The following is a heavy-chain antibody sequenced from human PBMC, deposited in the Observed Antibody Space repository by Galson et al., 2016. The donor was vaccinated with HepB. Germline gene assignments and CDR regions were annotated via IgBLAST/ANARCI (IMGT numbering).Heavy chain of an antibody. J-gene: IGHJ4*02. CDR3: ARGYGDRYFDY. Sequence: QSGAEVKKPGESLKISCKGSGYTFTNYWIGWVRQMPGKGLEWMGIIYPDDSDTRYSPPFQGQVTISADKSISTAFLQWSSLRASDTAMYYCARGYGDRYFDYWGQGTLVTVSS. V-gene: IGHV5-51*03. CDR2: IYPDDSDT. D-gene: IGHD4-17*01. CDR1: GYTFTNYW.